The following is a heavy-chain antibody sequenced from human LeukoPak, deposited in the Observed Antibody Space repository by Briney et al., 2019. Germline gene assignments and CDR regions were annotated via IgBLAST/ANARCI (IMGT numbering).Heavy chain of an antibody. V-gene: IGHV4-59*01. CDR3: PIEVRGTRVAFDI. J-gene: IGHJ3*02. D-gene: IGHD1-1*01. CDR2: IYYSGST. Sequence: PSETLSLTCTVSAGSISSYYWSWIRQPPGKGLEWVGYIYYSGSTNYNPSLKSRVTISVDTSKNQFSLKLSFATAADTAVYSYPIEVRGTRVAFDIWGQGTMVTVSS. CDR1: AGSISSYY.